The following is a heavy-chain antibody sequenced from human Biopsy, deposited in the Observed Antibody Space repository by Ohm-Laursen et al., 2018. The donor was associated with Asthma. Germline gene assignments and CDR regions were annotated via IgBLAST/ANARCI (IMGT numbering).Heavy chain of an antibody. V-gene: IGHV5-51*01. CDR1: GYIFTSYW. CDR3: ARLAYGSGSFFDF. J-gene: IGHJ4*02. CDR2: IFPGDSDT. D-gene: IGHD3-10*01. Sequence: WESLRISCKASGYIFTSYWIGWVRQMPGKGLEWMGIIFPGDSDTIYSPSFQGQVTIPADKSISTTYLQWSSLKASDTAIYYCARLAYGSGSFFDFWGQGTLVTVAS.